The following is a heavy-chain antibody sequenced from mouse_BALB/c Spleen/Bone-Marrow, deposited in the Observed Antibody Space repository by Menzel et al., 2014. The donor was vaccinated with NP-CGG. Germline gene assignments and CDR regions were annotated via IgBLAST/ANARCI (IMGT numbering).Heavy chain of an antibody. CDR3: ARGRWYY. CDR1: GYTFTDYT. D-gene: IGHD2-3*01. CDR2: VNPNIGGT. J-gene: IGHJ2*01. V-gene: IGHV1-22*01. Sequence: VQLQQPGPELVKPGASVKISCKTSGYTFTDYTLHWVKQSHGKSLEWIGGVNPNIGGTTYNQKFKVKASLTVNKSSTTAYMELRSLTSEDSAVYYCARGRWYYWGQGTTLTVSS.